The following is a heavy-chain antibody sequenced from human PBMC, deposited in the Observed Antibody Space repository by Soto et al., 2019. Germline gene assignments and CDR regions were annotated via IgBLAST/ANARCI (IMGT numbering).Heavy chain of an antibody. CDR3: AGTNQYYDFWSLYTADY. V-gene: IGHV4-59*08. CDR2: IYYSGST. D-gene: IGHD3-3*01. Sequence: KPSETLSLTCTVSGGSISSYYWSWIRQPPGKGLEWIGYIYYSGSTNYNPSPKSRVTISVDTSKNQFSLKLSSVTAADTAVYYCAGTNQYYDFWSLYTADYWGQGTLVTVSS. J-gene: IGHJ4*02. CDR1: GGSISSYY.